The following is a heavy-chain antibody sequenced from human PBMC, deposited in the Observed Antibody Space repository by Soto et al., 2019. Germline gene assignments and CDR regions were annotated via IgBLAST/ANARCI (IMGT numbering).Heavy chain of an antibody. CDR1: GGSISSYY. CDR2: VYNSGST. V-gene: IGHV4-59*01. J-gene: IGHJ5*02. Sequence: ETLSLTCTVSGGSISSYYWSWIRQPPGKGLEWIGYVYNSGSTNYNPSLKSRVTISIDTSKNQFSLKLTSLTATDTAVYYCARGGPSSKWLDPWGQGTLVTVSS. CDR3: ARGGPSSKWLDP.